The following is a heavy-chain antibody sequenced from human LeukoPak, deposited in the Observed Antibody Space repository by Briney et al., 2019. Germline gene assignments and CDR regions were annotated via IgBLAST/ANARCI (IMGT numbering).Heavy chain of an antibody. CDR1: GFTFSSYA. CDR3: ARGRVGYSSSWTIDY. Sequence: GGSLRLSCAASGFTFSSYAMSWVRQTPGKGLEWVSAISGSGGSTNYADSVKGRFTISRDNSKNTLYLQMNSLRAEDTAVYYCARGRVGYSSSWTIDYWGQGTLVTVSS. J-gene: IGHJ4*02. D-gene: IGHD6-13*01. V-gene: IGHV3-23*01. CDR2: ISGSGGST.